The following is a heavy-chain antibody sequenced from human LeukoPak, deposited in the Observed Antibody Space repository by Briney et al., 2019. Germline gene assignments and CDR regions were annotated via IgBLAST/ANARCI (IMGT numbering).Heavy chain of an antibody. CDR3: ARDLLNEGNHLDY. Sequence: SETLSLTCSVTGGSISSGDYYWSWIRQPPGKGLEWIGYIYYSGSTYYNPSLKSRVTISVDTSKNQFSLKLSSVTAADTAVYYCARDLLNEGNHLDYWGQGTLVTVSS. J-gene: IGHJ4*02. CDR2: IYYSGST. V-gene: IGHV4-30-4*01. CDR1: GGSISSGDYY. D-gene: IGHD4-23*01.